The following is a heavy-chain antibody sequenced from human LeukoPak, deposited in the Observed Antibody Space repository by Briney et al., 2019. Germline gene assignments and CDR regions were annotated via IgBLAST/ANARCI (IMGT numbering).Heavy chain of an antibody. J-gene: IGHJ4*02. CDR1: GGSVSSGSYY. V-gene: IGHV4-61*01. CDR3: ARKSSGWFDY. D-gene: IGHD3-22*01. CDR2: IYSGST. Sequence: PSETLSLTCTVSGGSVSSGSYYWSWIRQPPGKRLEWIGYIYSGSTNYNPSLKSRVTISVDTSKNQFSLKLTSVTAADTAVYYCARKSSGWFDYWGQGTLVTVSS.